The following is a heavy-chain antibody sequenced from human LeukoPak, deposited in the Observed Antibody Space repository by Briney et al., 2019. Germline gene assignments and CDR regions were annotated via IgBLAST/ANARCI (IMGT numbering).Heavy chain of an antibody. V-gene: IGHV3-7*01. CDR3: ARNYDILTGYYLYYYYYYMDV. J-gene: IGHJ6*03. D-gene: IGHD3-9*01. CDR1: GFTFRSYW. Sequence: PGGSLRLSCAASGFTFRSYWMSWVRQAPGKGREWGANIKQDGSEKYYVDSVKGRFTISRDNDKNSLYLQMNSLRAEDTAVYYCARNYDILTGYYLYYYYYYMDVWGKGTTVTISS. CDR2: IKQDGSEK.